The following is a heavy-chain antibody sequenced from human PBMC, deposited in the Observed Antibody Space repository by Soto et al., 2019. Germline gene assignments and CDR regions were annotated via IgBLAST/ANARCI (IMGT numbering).Heavy chain of an antibody. CDR3: AREGRSTAYLDY. V-gene: IGHV4-61*01. D-gene: IGHD2-21*02. CDR1: GASVSSGSYY. J-gene: IGHJ4*02. Sequence: SETLSLTCTVSGASVSSGSYYWSWFRQPPGKGLEWIGYVYFTGGTNYNPSLKSRVTMSRDTSKNQFSLNLNSVTTADTAVYFCAREGRSTAYLDYWGQGALVTVSS. CDR2: VYFTGGT.